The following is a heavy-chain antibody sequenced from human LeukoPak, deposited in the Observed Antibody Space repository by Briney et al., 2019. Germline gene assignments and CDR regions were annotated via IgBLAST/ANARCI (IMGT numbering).Heavy chain of an antibody. CDR1: GGSISSGGYS. CDR2: IYHSGST. CDR3: ARARTPSGYSGYDLDY. V-gene: IGHV4-30-2*01. D-gene: IGHD5-12*01. Sequence: SETLSLTCTVSGGSISSGGYSWSWIRQPPGKGLEWIGYIYHSGSTYYNRSLKSRVTISVDRSKNQFSLKLSSVTAADTAVYYCARARTPSGYSGYDLDYWGQGTLVTVSS. J-gene: IGHJ4*02.